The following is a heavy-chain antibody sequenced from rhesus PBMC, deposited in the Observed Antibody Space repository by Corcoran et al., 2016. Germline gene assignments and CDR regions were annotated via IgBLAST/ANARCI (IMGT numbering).Heavy chain of an antibody. CDR1: GYPFTTYD. CDR2: IHTDPGNP. Sequence: QVQLVQSGAEVKQPGASVKVSCKASGYPFTTYDLQRVRLAQVQRLEWVGWIHTDPGNPTYAQGFKERLTFSLDASVTTAYLQISNLNPEDTSVYYCARSHFAPGFDYWGQGVLITVSS. D-gene: IGHD3S6*01. J-gene: IGHJ4*01. CDR3: ARSHFAPGFDY. V-gene: IGHV7-114*01.